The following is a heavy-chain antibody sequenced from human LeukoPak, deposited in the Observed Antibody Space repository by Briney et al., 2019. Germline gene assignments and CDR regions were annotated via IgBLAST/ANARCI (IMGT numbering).Heavy chain of an antibody. J-gene: IGHJ4*02. V-gene: IGHV3-64D*06. D-gene: IGHD3-10*01. CDR2: ISQNGDNT. Sequence: GGSLRLSCSVSGFSFSSYVLHWVRQAPGKGLESVSGISQNGDNTYYVDSVKGRFTISKDNSENTLCLQMNSLRPEDTAVYYCMNPNHYGSGRWGQGTLVTVSS. CDR3: MNPNHYGSGR. CDR1: GFSFSSYV.